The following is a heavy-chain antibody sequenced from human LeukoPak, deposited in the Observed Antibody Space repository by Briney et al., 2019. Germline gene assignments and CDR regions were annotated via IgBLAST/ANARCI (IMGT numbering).Heavy chain of an antibody. V-gene: IGHV4-34*01. Sequence: SETLSLTCAVYGGSFSGYYWSWIRQPPGKGLEWIGEINHSGSTYYNPSLKSRVTISVDTSKNQFSLKLSSVTAADTAVYYCARGKSIVVGDYYYYMDVWGKGTTVTVSS. J-gene: IGHJ6*03. CDR2: INHSGST. CDR3: ARGKSIVVGDYYYYMDV. CDR1: GGSFSGYY. D-gene: IGHD3-22*01.